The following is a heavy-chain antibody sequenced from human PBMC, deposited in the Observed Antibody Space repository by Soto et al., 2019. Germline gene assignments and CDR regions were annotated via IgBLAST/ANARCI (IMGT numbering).Heavy chain of an antibody. CDR1: GGSISSYY. D-gene: IGHD3-10*01. CDR3: ARVLGYYGSGSYSPYYYYMDV. CDR2: IYYSGST. V-gene: IGHV4-59*12. J-gene: IGHJ6*03. Sequence: SETLSLTCTVSGGSISSYYWSWIRQPPGKGLEWIGYIYYSGSTNYNPSLKSRVTISVDTSKNQFSLKLSSVTAADTAVYYCARVLGYYGSGSYSPYYYYMDVWGKGTTVTVSS.